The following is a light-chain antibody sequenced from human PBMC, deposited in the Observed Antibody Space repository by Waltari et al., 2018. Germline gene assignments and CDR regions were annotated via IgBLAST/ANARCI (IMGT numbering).Light chain of an antibody. CDR1: SSNIGSNY. V-gene: IGLV1-47*01. CDR3: AAWDDSLSGWV. CDR2: RNK. J-gene: IGLJ3*02. Sequence: QSVLTQPPSVSGTPGQRVTISCSGSSSNIGSNYVHWYQHLPGTAPKLLIYRNKHRPSGVPDRLSGSKSGTSASLAISGRRSEDEAEYYCAAWDDSLSGWVFGGGPKLTVL.